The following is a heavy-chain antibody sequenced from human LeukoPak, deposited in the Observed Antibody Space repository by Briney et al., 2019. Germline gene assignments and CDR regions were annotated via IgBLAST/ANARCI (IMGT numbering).Heavy chain of an antibody. CDR1: GFTLSNVW. Sequence: GGSLRLSCATSGFTLSNVWMSWVRQAPGKGLEWVGNIRGDGSVKFYLDSVKGRFTISRDNTNSVSLQMNNLKAEDTAIYYCGRSVAAPADYWGQGTLVIVSS. J-gene: IGHJ4*02. D-gene: IGHD6-6*01. CDR3: GRSVAAPADY. CDR2: IRGDGSVK. V-gene: IGHV3-7*03.